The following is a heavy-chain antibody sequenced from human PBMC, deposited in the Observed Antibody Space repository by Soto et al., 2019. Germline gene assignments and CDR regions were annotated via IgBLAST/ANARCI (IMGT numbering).Heavy chain of an antibody. CDR2: IIPFFGPP. V-gene: IGHV1-69*06. D-gene: IGHD4-17*01. J-gene: IGHJ4*02. Sequence: SSMYFSWKTSLVTLSCCTISSLRQAPGQDLDLMGGIIPFFGPPNYAQRFQGRLRITADRSTRTTYMELSSLRPEDTALYYCARDKGDYYSNFVSWAQGTLVTVSS. CDR1: LVTLSCCT. CDR3: ARDKGDYYSNFVS.